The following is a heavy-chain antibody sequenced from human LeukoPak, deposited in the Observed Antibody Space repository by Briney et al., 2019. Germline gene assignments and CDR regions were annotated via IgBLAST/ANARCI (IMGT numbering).Heavy chain of an antibody. CDR2: ISANGGST. V-gene: IGHV3-64D*09. D-gene: IGHD3-16*01. J-gene: IGHJ4*02. CDR3: AKDNGQGGFDY. Sequence: PGGSLRLSCSASRFTFSSSLMFWVRQAPGKGPEYVAAISANGGSTYHADTVYGRFTISRDNSKNTLYLQMSSLRAEDTAVYYCAKDNGQGGFDYWGRGTLVTVSS. CDR1: RFTFSSSL.